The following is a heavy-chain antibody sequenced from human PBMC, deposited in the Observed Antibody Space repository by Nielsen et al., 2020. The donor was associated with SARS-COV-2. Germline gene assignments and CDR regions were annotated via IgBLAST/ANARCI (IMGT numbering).Heavy chain of an antibody. CDR2: IIPILGIA. CDR3: ARNHVLGGGGDAFDI. D-gene: IGHD2-15*01. CDR1: GGTFSSYA. V-gene: IGHV1-69*04. Sequence: SVKVSCKASGGTFSSYAISWVRQAPGQGLEWMGRIIPILGIANYAQKFQGRVTITADKSTSTAYMELSSLRSEDTAVYYCARNHVLGGGGDAFDIWGQGTMVTVSS. J-gene: IGHJ3*02.